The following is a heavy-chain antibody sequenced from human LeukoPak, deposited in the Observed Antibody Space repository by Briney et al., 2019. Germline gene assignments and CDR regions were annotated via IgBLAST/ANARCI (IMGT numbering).Heavy chain of an antibody. CDR3: ARDRRRSIAVAGLSY. V-gene: IGHV3-74*01. J-gene: IGHJ4*02. CDR1: GFTFSSYW. CDR2: INSDGSST. D-gene: IGHD6-19*01. Sequence: GGSLRLSCAASGFTFSSYWMSWVRQAPGKGLVWVSRINSDGSSTSYADSVKGRFTISRDNAKNTLYLQMNSLRAEDTAVYYCARDRRRSIAVAGLSYWGQGTLVTVSS.